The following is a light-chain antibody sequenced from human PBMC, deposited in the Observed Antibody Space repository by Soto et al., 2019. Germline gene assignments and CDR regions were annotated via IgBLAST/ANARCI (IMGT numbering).Light chain of an antibody. Sequence: QSALTQPASVSGSPGQSITLSCSGTTSDVGGFDYVSWYQQHPGKVPKLMIFDVSNRPSGVSDRFSGSKSGNTASLTISGLQAEYEADYYCSSYTTTGTQVFGTGTKVTVL. CDR3: SSYTTTGTQV. CDR1: TSDVGGFDY. J-gene: IGLJ1*01. V-gene: IGLV2-14*03. CDR2: DVS.